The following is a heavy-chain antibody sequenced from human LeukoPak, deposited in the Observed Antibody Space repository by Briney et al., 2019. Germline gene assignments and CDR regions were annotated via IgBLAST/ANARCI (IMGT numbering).Heavy chain of an antibody. CDR2: IYYSGST. D-gene: IGHD3-3*01. CDR3: AREAKDSITIFGVTNDAFDI. V-gene: IGHV4-61*08. J-gene: IGHJ3*02. Sequence: SETLSLTCTVSGGSISSGGYYWSWIRQHPGKGLEWIGYIYYSGSTNYNPSLKSRVTISVDTSKNQFSLKLSSVTAADTAVYYCAREAKDSITIFGVTNDAFDIWGQGTMVTVSS. CDR1: GGSISSGGYY.